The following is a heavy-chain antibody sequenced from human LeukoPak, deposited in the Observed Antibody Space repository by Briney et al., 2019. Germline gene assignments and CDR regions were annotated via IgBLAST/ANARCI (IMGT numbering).Heavy chain of an antibody. CDR2: IYSGGST. J-gene: IGHJ4*02. Sequence: GGSLRLSCAASGFTVSSNYMSWVRQAPGKGLEWVSVIYSGGSTYYVDSVKGRFTISRHNSKNTLYLQMNSLRAEDTAVYYCASGYSGYDSLLFDYWGQGTLVTVSS. CDR1: GFTVSSNY. CDR3: ASGYSGYDSLLFDY. D-gene: IGHD5-12*01. V-gene: IGHV3-53*04.